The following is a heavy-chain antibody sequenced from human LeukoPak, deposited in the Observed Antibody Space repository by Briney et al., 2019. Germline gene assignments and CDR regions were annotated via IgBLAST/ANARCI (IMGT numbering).Heavy chain of an antibody. CDR2: INHSGST. CDR1: GGSISSSSYY. CDR3: ARARARVAFDI. Sequence: SETLSLTCIVSGGSISSSSYYWGCIRQPPGKGLEWIGEINHSGSTNYNPSLKSRVTISVDTSKNQFSLKLSSVTAADTAVYYCARARARVAFDIWGQGTMVTVSS. V-gene: IGHV4-39*07. J-gene: IGHJ3*02.